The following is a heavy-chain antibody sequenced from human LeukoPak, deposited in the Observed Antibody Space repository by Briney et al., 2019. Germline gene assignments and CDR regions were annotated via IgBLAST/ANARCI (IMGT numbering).Heavy chain of an antibody. J-gene: IGHJ6*03. D-gene: IGHD5-18*01. CDR1: GGSFSASY. Sequence: SETLSLTCAVYGGSFSASYWSWIRQSPGKGLEWIGEVNHSGTTNYNPSLKSRVTVSVDTSMNQFSLNLRPVTAADTAVYYCASRLWSSPNYNYYMDAWGQATPVTVSS. CDR2: VNHSGTT. CDR3: ASRLWSSPNYNYYMDA. V-gene: IGHV4-34*01.